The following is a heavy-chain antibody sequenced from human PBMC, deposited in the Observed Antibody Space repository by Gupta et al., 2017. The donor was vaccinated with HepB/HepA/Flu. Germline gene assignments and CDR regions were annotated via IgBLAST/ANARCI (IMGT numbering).Heavy chain of an antibody. V-gene: IGHV3-23*01. J-gene: IGHJ5*02. CDR1: GFPLSTQP. D-gene: IGHD3-3*01. Sequence: EVPLLESGGGLAQPGGSPGLPCAASGFPLSTQPMTLVRQAPGKGLEWVSGISGSGTNTYYADSVKGRVTISRDNSNNTLYLQLNSLRAEDTALYYCARFTHYDFWSGYLGWFDPWGQGTLVTVSS. CDR3: ARFTHYDFWSGYLGWFDP. CDR2: ISGSGTNT.